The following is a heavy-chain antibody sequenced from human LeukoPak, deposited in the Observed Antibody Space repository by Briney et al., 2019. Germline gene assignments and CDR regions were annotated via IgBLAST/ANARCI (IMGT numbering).Heavy chain of an antibody. V-gene: IGHV4-59*01. CDR2: IYNSGST. Sequence: SETLSLTCTVSDDSITSYYWNWIRQPPGKGLEWIGNIYNSGSTDYNPSLKSRVTISVNLSKKQISLNLSSVTAADTAVYYCARDKGPYWCFDLWGRGTLVTVSS. CDR1: DDSITSYY. J-gene: IGHJ2*01. CDR3: ARDKGPYWCFDL.